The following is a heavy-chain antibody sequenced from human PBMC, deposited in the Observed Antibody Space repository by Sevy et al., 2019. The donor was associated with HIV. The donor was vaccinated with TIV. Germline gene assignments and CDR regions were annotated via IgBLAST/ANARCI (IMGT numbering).Heavy chain of an antibody. J-gene: IGHJ4*02. CDR1: GGSITSLY. Sequence: SETLSLTCTVSGGSITSLYWNWIRQPPGKGLEWIANIYYNGHINYNPSLKSRVTLSLDTSKNQFSLRLGCVTAAYTAMYYCAGENAWGRGYSWGQGTLVTVSA. V-gene: IGHV4-59*08. CDR3: AGENAWGRGYS. D-gene: IGHD1-26*01. CDR2: IYYNGHI.